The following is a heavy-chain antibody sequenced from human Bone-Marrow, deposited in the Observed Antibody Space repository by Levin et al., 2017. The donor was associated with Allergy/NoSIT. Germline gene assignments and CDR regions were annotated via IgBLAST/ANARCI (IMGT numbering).Heavy chain of an antibody. J-gene: IGHJ5*02. CDR1: GGSISSGDYY. V-gene: IGHV4-30-4*01. Sequence: PSETLSLTCTVSGGSISSGDYYWSWIRQPPGKGLEWIGHIYYSGNTYHNPSLKSRLTISVDTSKNQFSLKLRSVTAADTAVYYCARDGEMLWFGESLTWGQGTLVTVSS. D-gene: IGHD3-10*01. CDR3: ARDGEMLWFGESLT. CDR2: IYYSGNT.